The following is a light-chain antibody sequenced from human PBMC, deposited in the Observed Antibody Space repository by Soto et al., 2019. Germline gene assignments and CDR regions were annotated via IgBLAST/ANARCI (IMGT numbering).Light chain of an antibody. J-gene: IGLJ1*01. V-gene: IGLV2-8*01. CDR2: EVS. CDR3: SSYAGSNNV. CDR1: SSDVGGYNY. Sequence: QSVLTQPPSASGSPGQSVTISCTGTSSDVGGYNYVSWYQQHPGKAPKLMIYEVSKRPSGVPDRFSGSKSGNTASLTVSALQAEDEADYYCSSYAGSNNVFGTGTKLTVL.